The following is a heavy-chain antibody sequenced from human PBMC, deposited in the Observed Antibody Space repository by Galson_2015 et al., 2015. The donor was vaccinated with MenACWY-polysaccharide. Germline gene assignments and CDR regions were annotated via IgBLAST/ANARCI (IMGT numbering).Heavy chain of an antibody. CDR2: ISSSGGST. D-gene: IGHD2-15*01. CDR1: GFSFSSYA. CDR3: AAGYFRYDY. Sequence: SLRLSCADSGFSFSSYAINWVRQAPGKGLEWVAGISSSGGSTQFAGSVKGRFTLSRDNSKNTVYLQMNSLRAEDKAVYYCAAGYFRYDYWGQGTPVTVSS. V-gene: IGHV3-23*01. J-gene: IGHJ4*02.